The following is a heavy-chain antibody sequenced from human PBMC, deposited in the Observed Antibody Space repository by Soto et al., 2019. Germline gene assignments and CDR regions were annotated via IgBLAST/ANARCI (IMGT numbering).Heavy chain of an antibody. CDR3: ARDLPQQLVLLIDY. J-gene: IGHJ4*02. Sequence: ASVKVSCKASGYTFTSYGISWVRQAPGQGLEWMGWISAYNGNTNYAQKLQGRVTMTTDTSTSTAYMELRSLRSDDTAVHYCARDLPQQLVLLIDYWGQGTLVTVSS. D-gene: IGHD6-13*01. V-gene: IGHV1-18*01. CDR2: ISAYNGNT. CDR1: GYTFTSYG.